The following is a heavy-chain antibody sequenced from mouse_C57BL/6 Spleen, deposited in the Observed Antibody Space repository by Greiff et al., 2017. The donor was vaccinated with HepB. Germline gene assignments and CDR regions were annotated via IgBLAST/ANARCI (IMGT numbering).Heavy chain of an antibody. CDR2: IYPRSGNT. Sequence: QVHVKQSGAELARPGASVKLSCKASGYTFTSYGISWVKQRTGQGLEWIGEIYPRSGNTYYNEKFKGKATLTADKSSSTAYMELRSLTSEDSAVYFCASYGSQRAWFAYWGQGTLVTVSA. CDR3: ASYGSQRAWFAY. CDR1: GYTFTSYG. J-gene: IGHJ3*01. D-gene: IGHD1-1*01. V-gene: IGHV1-81*01.